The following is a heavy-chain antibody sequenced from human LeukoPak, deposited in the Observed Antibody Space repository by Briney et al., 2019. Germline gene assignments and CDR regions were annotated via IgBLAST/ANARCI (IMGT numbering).Heavy chain of an antibody. CDR3: ARGPFWVVVAATPGFFDY. CDR2: IYYSGST. V-gene: IGHV4-30-4*01. J-gene: IGHJ4*02. Sequence: SQTLSLTCTVSGGSISSGDYYWSWIRQPPGKGLEWIGYIYYSGSTNYNPSLKSRVTISVDTSKNQFSLKLSSVTAADTAVYYCARGPFWVVVAATPGFFDYWGQGTLVTVSS. CDR1: GGSISSGDYY. D-gene: IGHD2-15*01.